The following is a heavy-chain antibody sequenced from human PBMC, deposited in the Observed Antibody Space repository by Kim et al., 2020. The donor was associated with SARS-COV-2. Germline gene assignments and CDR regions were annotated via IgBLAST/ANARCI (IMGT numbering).Heavy chain of an antibody. V-gene: IGHV1-24*01. D-gene: IGHD2-2*01. Sequence: ASVKVSCKVSGYTLTELSMHWVRQAPGKGLEWMGGFDPEDGETIYAQKFQGRVTMTEDTSTDTAYMELSSLRSEDTAVYYCATVSARRGVVVPAAPYFDYWGQGTLVTVSS. J-gene: IGHJ4*02. CDR3: ATVSARRGVVVPAAPYFDY. CDR2: FDPEDGET. CDR1: GYTLTELS.